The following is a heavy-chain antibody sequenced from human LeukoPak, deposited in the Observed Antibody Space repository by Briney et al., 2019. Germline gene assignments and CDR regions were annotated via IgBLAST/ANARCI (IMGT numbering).Heavy chain of an antibody. Sequence: GGSLRLSCAASGFTVSTTYMSWVRQAPGKGLEWISVIYSGGSTYYADSVKGRFTISRENSKNTLYLQMNSLRAEDTAVYYCARWAGYSSTWYGLFDYWGQGTLVTVSS. CDR3: ARWAGYSSTWYGLFDY. CDR1: GFTVSTTY. D-gene: IGHD6-13*01. J-gene: IGHJ4*02. V-gene: IGHV3-66*01. CDR2: IYSGGST.